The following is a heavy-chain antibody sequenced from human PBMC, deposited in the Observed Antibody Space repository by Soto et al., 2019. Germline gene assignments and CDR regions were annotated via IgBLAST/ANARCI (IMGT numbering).Heavy chain of an antibody. CDR1: GFTFSSYW. Sequence: GGSLRLSCAASGFTFSSYWMHWVRQAPGKGLVWVSRINSDGSSTSYADSVKGRFTISRDNAKNTLYLQMNSLRAEDTAVYYCARADRSAYCSSTSCYYFDYWGQGTLVTVSS. J-gene: IGHJ4*02. CDR2: INSDGSST. CDR3: ARADRSAYCSSTSCYYFDY. D-gene: IGHD2-2*01. V-gene: IGHV3-74*01.